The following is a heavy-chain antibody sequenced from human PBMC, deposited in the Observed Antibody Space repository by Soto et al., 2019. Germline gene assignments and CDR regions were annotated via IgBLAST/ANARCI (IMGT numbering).Heavy chain of an antibody. CDR1: GGSISSGDYY. D-gene: IGHD3-3*01. CDR3: ASQVLRETFDY. CDR2: IYYSGST. Sequence: LSLTCTVSGGSISSGDYYWSWIRQPPGKGLEWIGYIYYSGSTYYNPSLKSRVTISVDTSKNQFSLKLSSVTAADTAVYYCASQVLRETFDYWGQGTLVTVSS. J-gene: IGHJ4*02. V-gene: IGHV4-30-4*01.